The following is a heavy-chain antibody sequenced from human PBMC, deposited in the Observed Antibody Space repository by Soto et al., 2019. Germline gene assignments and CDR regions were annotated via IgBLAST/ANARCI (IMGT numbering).Heavy chain of an antibody. J-gene: IGHJ5*02. CDR3: ARGGPDYDILTGTRGPWFDP. CDR2: INPNSGGT. D-gene: IGHD3-9*01. Sequence: ASVKVSCEASGYTFTGYYMHWVRQAPGQGLEWMGWINPNSGGTNYAQKFQGRVTMTRDTSISTAYMELSRLRSDDTAVYYCARGGPDYDILTGTRGPWFDPWGQGTLVTVSS. V-gene: IGHV1-2*02. CDR1: GYTFTGYY.